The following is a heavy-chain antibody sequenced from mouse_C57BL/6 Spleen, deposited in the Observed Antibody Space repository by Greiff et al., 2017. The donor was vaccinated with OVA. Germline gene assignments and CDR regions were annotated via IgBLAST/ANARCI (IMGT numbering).Heavy chain of an antibody. V-gene: IGHV5-9-1*02. J-gene: IGHJ2*01. CDR3: TRDSSGVDY. D-gene: IGHD3-2*02. CDR1: GFTFSSYA. CDR2: ISSGGDYI. Sequence: EVKLQESGEGLVKPGGSLKLSCAASGFTFSSYAMSWVRQTPEKRLEWVAYISSGGDYIYYADTVKGRFTISRDNARNTLYLQMSSLKSEDTAMYYCTRDSSGVDYWGQGTTLTVAS.